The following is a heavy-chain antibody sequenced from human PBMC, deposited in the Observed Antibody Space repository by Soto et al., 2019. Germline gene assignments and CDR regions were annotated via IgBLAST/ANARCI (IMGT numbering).Heavy chain of an antibody. J-gene: IGHJ4*02. D-gene: IGHD3-9*01. Sequence: GGSLRLSCAASGFTFSSYAMSWVRQAPGKGLEWVSAISGSGGSTYYGDSVKGRFTISRDNSKNTLYLQMNSLRAEDTAVYYCAKDNVLRYFDWLLSPFDYWGQGTLVTVSS. CDR1: GFTFSSYA. CDR2: ISGSGGST. CDR3: AKDNVLRYFDWLLSPFDY. V-gene: IGHV3-23*01.